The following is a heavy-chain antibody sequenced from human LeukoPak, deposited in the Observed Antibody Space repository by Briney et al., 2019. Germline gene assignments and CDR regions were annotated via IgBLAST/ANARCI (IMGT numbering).Heavy chain of an antibody. CDR2: IYSGGST. D-gene: IGHD4/OR15-4a*01. CDR3: ARNRDYGQTGYFDY. V-gene: IGHV3-66*01. CDR1: GFTVSSNY. J-gene: IGHJ4*02. Sequence: GGSLRLSCAASGFTVSSNYMSWVRQSPGKGLEWLSVIYSGGSTYYADSVKGRFNIYRDHSKNTLYLQLNSLRAEDSAVYYCARNRDYGQTGYFDYWGQGTLVTVSS.